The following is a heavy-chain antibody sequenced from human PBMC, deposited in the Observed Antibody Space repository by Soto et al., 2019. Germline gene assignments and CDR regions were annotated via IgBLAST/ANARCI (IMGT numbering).Heavy chain of an antibody. D-gene: IGHD1-1*01. CDR1: GGSFSGYY. CDR2: INHSGST. Sequence: SETLSLTCAVYGGSFSGYYWSWIRQPPGKGLEWIGEINHSGSTNYNPSLKSRVTISVDKSKNQFSLRLSSVTAADTAVYYCAAFPWTHDFKDAFDIWGQGTMVTVSS. V-gene: IGHV4-34*01. J-gene: IGHJ3*02. CDR3: AAFPWTHDFKDAFDI.